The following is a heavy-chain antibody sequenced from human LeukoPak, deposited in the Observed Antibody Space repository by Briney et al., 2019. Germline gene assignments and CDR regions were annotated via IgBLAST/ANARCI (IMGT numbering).Heavy chain of an antibody. CDR3: ARASSYYYDSSGSSCFDY. Sequence: GGSLRLSCAASGFTFSSYSMNWVRQAPGKGLEWVSSISSSSSYIYYADSVKGRFTISRDNAKNSLYLQMNSLRAEDTAVYYCARASSYYYDSSGSSCFDYWGQGTLVTVSS. J-gene: IGHJ4*02. CDR1: GFTFSSYS. V-gene: IGHV3-21*01. CDR2: ISSSSSYI. D-gene: IGHD3-22*01.